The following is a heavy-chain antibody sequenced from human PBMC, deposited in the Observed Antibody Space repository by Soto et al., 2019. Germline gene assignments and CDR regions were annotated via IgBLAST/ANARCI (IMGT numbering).Heavy chain of an antibody. CDR3: AKDQSKEQWLVGVFDY. J-gene: IGHJ4*02. CDR2: ISGSGGST. Sequence: GGSLRLSCAASGFTFSSYAMTWVRQAPGKGLEWVSAISGSGGSTYYAGSVKGRFTISRDNSKNTLYLQMDSLRAEDTAVYYCAKDQSKEQWLVGVFDYWGQGALVTVSS. V-gene: IGHV3-23*01. D-gene: IGHD6-19*01. CDR1: GFTFSSYA.